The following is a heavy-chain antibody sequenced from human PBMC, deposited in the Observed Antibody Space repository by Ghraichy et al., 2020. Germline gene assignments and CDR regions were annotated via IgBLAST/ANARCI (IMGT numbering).Heavy chain of an antibody. D-gene: IGHD2-2*02. CDR1: GFTFDDYA. V-gene: IGHV3-9*01. CDR3: AKDNPLYCSSTSCYTNGMDV. CDR2: ISWNSGSI. J-gene: IGHJ6*02. Sequence: SLNISCAASGFTFDDYAMHWVRQAPGKGLEWVSGISWNSGSIGYADSVKGRFTISRDNAKNSLYLQMNSLRAEDTALYYCAKDNPLYCSSTSCYTNGMDVWGQGTTVTVSS.